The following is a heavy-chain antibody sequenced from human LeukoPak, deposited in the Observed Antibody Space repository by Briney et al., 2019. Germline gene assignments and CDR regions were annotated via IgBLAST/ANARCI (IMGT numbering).Heavy chain of an antibody. J-gene: IGHJ3*02. CDR2: INWNGDNT. Sequence: PGGSLRLSCAASGFTFDDYAMSWVRQVPGKGLEWVSGINWNGDNTGYADSVKGRFTISRDNAKNSLYLQMNSLRAEDTAVYYCARDEYNWNVDAFDIWGQGTVVTVSS. CDR3: ARDEYNWNVDAFDI. V-gene: IGHV3-20*04. CDR1: GFTFDDYA. D-gene: IGHD1-20*01.